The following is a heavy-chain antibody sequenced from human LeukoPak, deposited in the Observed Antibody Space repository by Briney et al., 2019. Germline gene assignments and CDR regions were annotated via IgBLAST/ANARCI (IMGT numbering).Heavy chain of an antibody. Sequence: SGTLSLTCTVSGGSISSSSYYWGWLRQPPGKGLEWIGSIYYSGSTYYNPSLKSRVTISVDTSKNQYSLKLSSVTAADTAVYYCARHSGGATYLIDYWGQGTLVTVS. D-gene: IGHD1-26*01. CDR3: ARHSGGATYLIDY. V-gene: IGHV4-39*01. CDR2: IYYSGST. CDR1: GGSISSSSYY. J-gene: IGHJ4*02.